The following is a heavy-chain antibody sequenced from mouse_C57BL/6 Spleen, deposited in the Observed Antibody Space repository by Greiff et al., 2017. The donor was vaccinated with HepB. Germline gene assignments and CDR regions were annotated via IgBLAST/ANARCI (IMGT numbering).Heavy chain of an antibody. D-gene: IGHD2-12*01. V-gene: IGHV14-4*01. CDR3: TKRRIFDY. J-gene: IGHJ2*01. CDR2: IDPENGDT. CDR1: GFNIKDDY. Sequence: EVMLVESGAELVRPGASVKLSCTASGFNIKDDYMHWVKQRPEQGLEWIGWIDPENGDTEYASKFQGKATITADTSSNTAYLQLSSLTSEDTAVYYCTKRRIFDYWGQGTTLTVSS.